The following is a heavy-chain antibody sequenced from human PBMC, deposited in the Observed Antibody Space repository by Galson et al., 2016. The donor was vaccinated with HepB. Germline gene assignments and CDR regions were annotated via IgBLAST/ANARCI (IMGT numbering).Heavy chain of an antibody. CDR3: ASRRYSSGWPIPSFDY. CDR2: IDPTDSYT. D-gene: IGHD6-19*01. J-gene: IGHJ4*02. CDR1: GYTFTSYW. Sequence: QSGAEVKKPGQSLRISCKASGYTFTSYWINWVRQMPGKGLEWMGRIDPTDSYTNYSPSFQGHVTISADKSISTAYLQWSSLEASDTALYFCASRRYSSGWPIPSFDYWGQGSLVTVSS. V-gene: IGHV5-10-1*01.